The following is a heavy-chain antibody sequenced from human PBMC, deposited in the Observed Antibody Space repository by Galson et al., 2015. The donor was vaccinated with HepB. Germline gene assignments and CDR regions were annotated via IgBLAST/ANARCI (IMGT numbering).Heavy chain of an antibody. J-gene: IGHJ4*02. CDR1: GLTFSSYG. D-gene: IGHD3-3*02. V-gene: IGHV3-23*01. CDR2: FSGSGNI. CDR3: ARPLGGHLFDY. Sequence: SLRLSCAASGLTFSSYGMSWVRQAPGQGLEWVSTFSGSGNIFYADSVKGRFTISRDNSKNTLYLQMNSLRVDDTAVYFCARPLGGHLFDYWGQGTLVTVSS.